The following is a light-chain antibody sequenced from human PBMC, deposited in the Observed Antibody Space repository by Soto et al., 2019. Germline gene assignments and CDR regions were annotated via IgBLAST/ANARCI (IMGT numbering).Light chain of an antibody. CDR3: QQYNNWPYT. Sequence: EIVMTQSPATLAVSPGERAALSCRASQSVSSNFAWYQQKPGQAPRLLIYGASSRATGTPARFSGSGSGTEFTITISSLQSEDFAFYYCQQYNNWPYTFGLGTKLEMK. V-gene: IGKV3-15*01. CDR1: QSVSSN. CDR2: GAS. J-gene: IGKJ2*01.